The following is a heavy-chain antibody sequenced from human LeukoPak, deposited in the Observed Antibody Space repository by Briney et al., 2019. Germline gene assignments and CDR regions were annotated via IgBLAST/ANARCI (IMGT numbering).Heavy chain of an antibody. J-gene: IGHJ4*02. CDR1: GFTFSSHW. V-gene: IGHV3-74*01. D-gene: IGHD3-22*01. Sequence: GGSLRLSCAASGFTFSSHWMHWVRQVPGKGLVWVSRINIDGSSISYADSVKGRFTISRDNSKNTLYLQMNSLRAEDTAVYYCARIVVVITLLDYWGQGTLVTVSS. CDR2: INIDGSSI. CDR3: ARIVVVITLLDY.